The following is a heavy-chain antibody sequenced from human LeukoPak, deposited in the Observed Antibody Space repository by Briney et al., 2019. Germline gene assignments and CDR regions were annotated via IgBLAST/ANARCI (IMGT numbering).Heavy chain of an antibody. CDR3: ARATSVVVPAADHYYYGMDV. CDR2: IYFSGST. D-gene: IGHD2-2*01. V-gene: IGHV4-61*01. J-gene: IGHJ6*02. CDR1: GGSVSSGSYY. Sequence: SETLSLTCTISGGSVSSGSYYWSWIRQPPGKGLEWIGYIYFSGSTTYNPSLNSRVTISVDTSKNKFSLKLSSVTAADTAVYYCARATSVVVPAADHYYYGMDVWGQGTTVTVSS.